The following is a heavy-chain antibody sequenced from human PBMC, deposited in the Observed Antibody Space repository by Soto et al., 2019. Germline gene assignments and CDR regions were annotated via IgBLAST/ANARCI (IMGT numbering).Heavy chain of an antibody. J-gene: IGHJ4*02. CDR2: INAGNGNT. Sequence: ASVKVSCKASGYTFTSYAMHWVRQAPGQRLEWMGWINAGNGNTKYSQKFQGRVTITRDTSASTAYMELSSLRSEDTAVYYCARVWVCSSTSCYTEYYFDYWGQGTLVTVSS. D-gene: IGHD2-2*02. CDR1: GYTFTSYA. V-gene: IGHV1-3*01. CDR3: ARVWVCSSTSCYTEYYFDY.